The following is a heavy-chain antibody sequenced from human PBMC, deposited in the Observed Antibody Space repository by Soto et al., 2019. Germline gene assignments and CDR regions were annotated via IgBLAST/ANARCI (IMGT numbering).Heavy chain of an antibody. D-gene: IGHD1-26*01. J-gene: IGHJ6*02. V-gene: IGHV5-51*01. Sequence: PRSSLNISCNGSGYSFASYWIGWVRQMPGKGLEWMGIIYPGDSYTRYSPSFQGQVTISADKSISTAYLQWSRLKASDTAMYYCARREAYYYGMDVWGQGTTVTVSS. CDR2: IYPGDSYT. CDR1: GYSFASYW. CDR3: ARREAYYYGMDV.